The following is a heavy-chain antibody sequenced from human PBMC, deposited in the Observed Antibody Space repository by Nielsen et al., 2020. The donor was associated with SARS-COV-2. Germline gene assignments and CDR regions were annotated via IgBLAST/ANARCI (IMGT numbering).Heavy chain of an antibody. CDR3: AREASGYDHYKYGMDV. Sequence: SETLSLTCTVSVASIISGGYFWSWIRQHPGKGLEWIGYIYFTGRTSYNPSLKSRVAMSVDTSKNQFSLDLKSVTAADTAVYYCAREASGYDHYKYGMDVWGLGATVTVSS. D-gene: IGHD5-12*01. V-gene: IGHV4-31*03. CDR2: IYFTGRT. CDR1: VASIISGGYF. J-gene: IGHJ6*02.